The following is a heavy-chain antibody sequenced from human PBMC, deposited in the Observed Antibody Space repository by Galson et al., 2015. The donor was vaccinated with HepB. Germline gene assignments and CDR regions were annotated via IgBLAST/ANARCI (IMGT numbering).Heavy chain of an antibody. CDR1: GFTFSSYW. CDR3: AREYSGSYLPYDAFDI. V-gene: IGHV3-7*03. J-gene: IGHJ3*02. CDR2: IKQDGSEK. D-gene: IGHD1-26*01. Sequence: SLRLSRAAPGFTFSSYWMSWARQAPGKGLERVANIKQDGSEKYYVDSVKGRFTISRDNAKNSLYLQMNSLRAEDTAVYYCAREYSGSYLPYDAFDIWGQGTMVTVSS.